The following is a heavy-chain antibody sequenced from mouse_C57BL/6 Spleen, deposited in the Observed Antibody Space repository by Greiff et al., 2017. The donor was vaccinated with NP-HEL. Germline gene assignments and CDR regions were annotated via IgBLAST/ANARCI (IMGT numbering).Heavy chain of an antibody. CDR1: GFSFNTYA. J-gene: IGHJ4*01. V-gene: IGHV10-1*01. D-gene: IGHD1-1*02. CDR3: VRQRWSYAMDY. CDR2: IRSKSNNYAT. Sequence: EVKVVESGGGLVQPKGSLKLSCAASGFSFNTYAMNWVRQAPGKGLEWVARIRSKSNNYATYYADSVKDRFTISRDDSESMLYLQMNNLKTEDTAMYYCVRQRWSYAMDYWGQGTSVTVSS.